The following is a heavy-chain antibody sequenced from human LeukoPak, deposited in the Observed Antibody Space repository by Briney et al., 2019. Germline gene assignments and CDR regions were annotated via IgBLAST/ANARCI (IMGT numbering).Heavy chain of an antibody. Sequence: GSLRLSCAASGFTFSSYGMHWVRQAPGKGLEWVAFIRYDESNKFYADSVKGRFTISRDNSKNTLYLQMNSLSAEDTAVYYCAKVYYDSSGYQDDWGQGTLVTVSS. J-gene: IGHJ4*02. CDR1: GFTFSSYG. D-gene: IGHD3-22*01. CDR3: AKVYYDSSGYQDD. CDR2: IRYDESNK. V-gene: IGHV3-30*02.